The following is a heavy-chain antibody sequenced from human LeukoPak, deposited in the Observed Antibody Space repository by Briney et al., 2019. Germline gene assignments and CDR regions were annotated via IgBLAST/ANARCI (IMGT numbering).Heavy chain of an antibody. V-gene: IGHV3-21*01. J-gene: IGHJ5*02. CDR1: GFTFSNFV. CDR3: ARDYGRFDP. Sequence: PGGSLRLSCAASGFTFSNFVMNWVRQAPGKGLEWVSSISSSSSYIYYADSVKGRFTISRDNAKNPLYLQMNSLRAEDTAVYYCARDYGRFDPWGQGTLVTVSS. CDR2: ISSSSSYI. D-gene: IGHD3-16*01.